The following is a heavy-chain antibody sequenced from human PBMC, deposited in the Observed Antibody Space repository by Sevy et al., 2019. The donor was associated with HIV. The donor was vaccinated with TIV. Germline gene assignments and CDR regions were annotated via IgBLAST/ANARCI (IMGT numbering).Heavy chain of an antibody. J-gene: IGHJ6*02. Sequence: GGSLRLSCAASGFTFSSYAMHWVRQAPGKGLEWVAVISYDGSNKYYEDTVKGRFTISREKSKNTLYLQMNSLRAEDTAVYYCSRALGRITMILVAPGGMDVWGQGTTVTVSS. CDR2: ISYDGSNK. CDR1: GFTFSSYA. V-gene: IGHV3-30*04. D-gene: IGHD3-22*01. CDR3: SRALGRITMILVAPGGMDV.